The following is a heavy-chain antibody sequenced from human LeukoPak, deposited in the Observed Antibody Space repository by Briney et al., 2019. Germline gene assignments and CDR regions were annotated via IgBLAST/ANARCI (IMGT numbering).Heavy chain of an antibody. CDR2: IKQDGSEK. D-gene: IGHD1-26*01. J-gene: IGHJ6*02. V-gene: IGHV3-7*01. CDR3: ARDLSYSLSTDGMDV. CDR1: GFTFSSYW. Sequence: GGSLRLSCAASGFTFSSYWMSWVRQAPGKGLEWVANIKQDGSEKYYVDSVKGRFTISRDNAKNSLYLQMNSLRAEDTAVYYCARDLSYSLSTDGMDVWGQGTTVTVS.